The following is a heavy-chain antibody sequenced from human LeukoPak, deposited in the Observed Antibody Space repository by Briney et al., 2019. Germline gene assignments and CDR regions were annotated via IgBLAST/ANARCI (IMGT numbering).Heavy chain of an antibody. CDR1: GGTFSSYA. V-gene: IGHV1-69*13. CDR3: ARVPYSSRSYDY. CDR2: IIPIFGTA. Sequence: SVKVSCKASGGTFSSYAISWVRQAPGQGLEWMGEIIPIFGTANYAQKFQGRVTITADESTSTAYMELSSLRSEDTAVYYCARVPYSSRSYDYWGQGTLVTVSS. D-gene: IGHD6-13*01. J-gene: IGHJ4*02.